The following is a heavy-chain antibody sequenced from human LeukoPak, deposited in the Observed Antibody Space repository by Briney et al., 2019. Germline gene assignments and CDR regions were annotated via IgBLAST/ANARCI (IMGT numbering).Heavy chain of an antibody. CDR3: AELGISMIGGV. V-gene: IGHV3-48*03. D-gene: IGHD3-10*02. Sequence: GGSLRLSCAASGFTFSSYEMNWVRQAPGKGLEWVSYISGSGSTIYYADSVKGRFTISRDNAKNSLYLQMNSLRAEDTAVYYCAELGISMIGGVWGKGTTVTISS. CDR2: ISGSGSTI. J-gene: IGHJ6*04. CDR1: GFTFSSYE.